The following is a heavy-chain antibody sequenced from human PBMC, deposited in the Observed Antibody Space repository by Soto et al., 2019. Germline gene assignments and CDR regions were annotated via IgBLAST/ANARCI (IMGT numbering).Heavy chain of an antibody. D-gene: IGHD5-12*01. CDR3: ASTSGQWLRHPVDY. J-gene: IGHJ4*02. CDR1: GFTFSSYA. Sequence: PGGSLRLSCASSGFTFSSYAMHWVRQAPGKGLEWVAVISYDGSNKYYADSVKGRFTISRDNSKNTLYLQMNSLRAEDTAVYYCASTSGQWLRHPVDYWGQGTLVTVSS. CDR2: ISYDGSNK. V-gene: IGHV3-30-3*01.